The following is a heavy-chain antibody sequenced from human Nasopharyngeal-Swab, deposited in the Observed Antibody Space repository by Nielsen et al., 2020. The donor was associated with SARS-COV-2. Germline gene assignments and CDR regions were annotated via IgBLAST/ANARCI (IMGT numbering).Heavy chain of an antibody. J-gene: IGHJ4*02. CDR3: AREISGQGY. V-gene: IGHV4-34*01. Sequence: SETLSLTCAVYGGSFSGYYWSWIRQPPGKGLVWIGEINHSGSTNYNPSLKSRVTISVDTSKNQFSLKLSSVTAADTAVYYCAREISGQGYWGQGTLVTVSS. CDR1: GGSFSGYY. D-gene: IGHD6-19*01. CDR2: INHSGST.